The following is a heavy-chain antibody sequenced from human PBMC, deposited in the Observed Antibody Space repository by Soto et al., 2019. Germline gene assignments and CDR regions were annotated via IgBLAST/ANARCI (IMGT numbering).Heavy chain of an antibody. Sequence: EVQLVESGGGFVQPGGSLRLSGTASGFTFSNFWMNWVRQAPGRGLEWVANIKQGGSETYYVDSVKGRFVISRDNAKNSLSLQMNSLPAEDTAVYYCATNTVTKVDDYWGQGTLVTVSS. V-gene: IGHV3-7*03. CDR1: GFTFSNFW. CDR3: ATNTVTKVDDY. J-gene: IGHJ4*02. D-gene: IGHD4-17*01. CDR2: IKQGGSET.